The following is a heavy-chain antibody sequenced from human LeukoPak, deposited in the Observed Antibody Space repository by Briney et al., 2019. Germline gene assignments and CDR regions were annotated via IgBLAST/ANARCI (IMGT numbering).Heavy chain of an antibody. CDR1: GFTFTSYG. Sequence: ASVKVSCKASGFTFTSYGFSWVRQAPGQGLEWMGWISAYSGNTNFAQKLQGRVTMTTDTSTSTAHMELRSLRSDDTAVYYCARDGVEMATYYYYAMDVWGQGTTVTVSS. D-gene: IGHD5-24*01. V-gene: IGHV1-18*04. CDR2: ISAYSGNT. J-gene: IGHJ6*02. CDR3: ARDGVEMATYYYYAMDV.